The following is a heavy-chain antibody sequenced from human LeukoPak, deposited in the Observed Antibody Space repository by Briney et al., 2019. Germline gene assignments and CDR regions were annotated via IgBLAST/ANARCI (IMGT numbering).Heavy chain of an antibody. CDR3: ARGAPTIVVAPMDYYYYYMDV. V-gene: IGHV1-18*01. D-gene: IGHD2-2*01. Sequence: ASVKVSCKASGYTFTGYGISWVRQAPGQGLEWMGWISAYNGNTNYAQKLQGRVTMTTDTSTSTAYMELRSLRSDDTAVYYCARGAPTIVVAPMDYYYYYMDVWGKGTTVTVSS. J-gene: IGHJ6*03. CDR2: ISAYNGNT. CDR1: GYTFTGYG.